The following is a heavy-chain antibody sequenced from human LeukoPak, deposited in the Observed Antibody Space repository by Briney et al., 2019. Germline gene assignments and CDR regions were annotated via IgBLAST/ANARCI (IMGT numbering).Heavy chain of an antibody. D-gene: IGHD2-15*01. Sequence: ASVKVSCKASGYTFTSYGISWVRQAPGQGLEWMGWISAYNGNTNYAQKLQGRVTMTTGTSTSTAYMELRSLRSDDTAVYYCARVGSGGSWDYYYMDVWGKGTTVTVSS. V-gene: IGHV1-18*01. CDR1: GYTFTSYG. J-gene: IGHJ6*03. CDR3: ARVGSGGSWDYYYMDV. CDR2: ISAYNGNT.